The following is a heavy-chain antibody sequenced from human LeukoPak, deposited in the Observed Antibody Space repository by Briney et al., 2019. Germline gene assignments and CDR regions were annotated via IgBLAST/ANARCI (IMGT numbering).Heavy chain of an antibody. CDR1: GGSISTYY. CDR2: IYYSGST. V-gene: IGHV4-59*08. CDR3: ARHAPMVNTYFDY. J-gene: IGHJ4*02. D-gene: IGHD3-10*01. Sequence: PSETLSLTCTVSGGSISTYYWSWIRQPPGKGLEWIGYIYYSGSTNYNPSLKSRVTISIDTSKNQFSLKLSSVTAADTAVYYCARHAPMVNTYFDYWGQGTLVTVSS.